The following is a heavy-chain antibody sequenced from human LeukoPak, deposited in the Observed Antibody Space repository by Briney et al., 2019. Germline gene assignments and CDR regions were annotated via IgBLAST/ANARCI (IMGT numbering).Heavy chain of an antibody. CDR2: IYYSGST. CDR3: ASVGPPWYFDL. Sequence: SETLSLTCTVSGGSVSSSSYYWSWIRQPPGKGLEWIGYIYYSGSTNYNPSLKSRVTISVDTSKNQFSLKLSSVTAADTAVYYCASVGPPWYFDLWGRGTLVTVSS. J-gene: IGHJ2*01. V-gene: IGHV4-61*01. D-gene: IGHD1-26*01. CDR1: GGSVSSSSYY.